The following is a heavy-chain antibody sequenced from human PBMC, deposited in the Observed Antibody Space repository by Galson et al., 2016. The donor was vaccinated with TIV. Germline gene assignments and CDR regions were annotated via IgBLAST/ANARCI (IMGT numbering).Heavy chain of an antibody. CDR3: ARERRHCGNECYLRYYYGMDV. J-gene: IGHJ6*02. CDR1: GLIVSDNF. CDR2: IYDDGST. D-gene: IGHD2-21*01. Sequence: SLRLSCAASGLIVSDNFMTWVRQAPGKGLEWVALIYDDGSTIYADSVKGRFTISRDTSKNMVYLQMNSLTREDTAVYFCARERRHCGNECYLRYYYGMDVWGRGTTVTV. V-gene: IGHV3-66*02.